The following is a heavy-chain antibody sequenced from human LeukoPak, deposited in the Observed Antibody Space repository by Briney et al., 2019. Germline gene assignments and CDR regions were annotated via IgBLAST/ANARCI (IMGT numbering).Heavy chain of an antibody. CDR1: GGSISSGSYY. V-gene: IGHV4-61*02. Sequence: SQTLSLTCTVSGGSISSGSYYWSWIRQPAGKGLEWIGRVFTSGTTNYNPSLKSRVTISVDTSKNQFSLKLTSVTAADTAVYYCARAYYYGSGSLDYWGQGTLVTVSS. D-gene: IGHD3-10*01. J-gene: IGHJ4*02. CDR2: VFTSGTT. CDR3: ARAYYYGSGSLDY.